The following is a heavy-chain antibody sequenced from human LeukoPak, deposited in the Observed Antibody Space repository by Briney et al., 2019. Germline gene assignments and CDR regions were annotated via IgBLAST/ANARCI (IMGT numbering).Heavy chain of an antibody. CDR3: AKAPLESCTGARCYYFDY. V-gene: IGHV3-23*01. CDR2: ISGSGDST. CDR1: GFTFSSYA. J-gene: IGHJ4*02. Sequence: QTGGSLRLSCAASGFTFSSYAMSWVRQAPGKGLEWVSAISGSGDSTYYGDSVKGRFTISRDNSKNTLCLQMNSLRAEDTAVYYCAKAPLESCTGARCYYFDYWGRGTMVTVSS. D-gene: IGHD2-8*02.